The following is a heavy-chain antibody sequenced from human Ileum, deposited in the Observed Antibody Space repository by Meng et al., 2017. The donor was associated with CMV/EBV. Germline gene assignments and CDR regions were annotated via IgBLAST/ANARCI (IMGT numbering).Heavy chain of an antibody. Sequence: ASVKVSCKASGYTFTSYGISWVRQAPGQGLEWMGWISAYNGNTNYAQKPQGRVTMTTDTSTSTAYMELRSLRSDDTAVYYCARAHIVLMVSYGMDVWGQGTTVTVSS. D-gene: IGHD2-8*01. CDR2: ISAYNGNT. J-gene: IGHJ6*02. CDR3: ARAHIVLMVSYGMDV. CDR1: GYTFTSYG. V-gene: IGHV1-18*01.